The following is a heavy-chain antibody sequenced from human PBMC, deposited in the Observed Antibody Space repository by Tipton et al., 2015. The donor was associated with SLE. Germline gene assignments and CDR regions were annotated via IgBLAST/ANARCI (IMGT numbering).Heavy chain of an antibody. D-gene: IGHD3-3*01. CDR3: ARLLTIFGVVN. V-gene: IGHV4-39*07. J-gene: IGHJ4*02. Sequence: TLSLTCTVSGGSITRSGNYWGWIRQPPGKGLEWIGSIYSSGTTYYNPSPKSRVTISVDTPKNQFSLRLSSVTAADTAVYYCARLLTIFGVVNWGQGTLVTVSS. CDR2: IYSSGTT. CDR1: GGSITRSGNY.